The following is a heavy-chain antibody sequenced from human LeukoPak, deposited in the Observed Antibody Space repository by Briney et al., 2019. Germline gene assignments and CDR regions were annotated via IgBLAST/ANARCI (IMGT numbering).Heavy chain of an antibody. CDR2: ISYDGSNK. Sequence: GRSLRLSCAASGFTFSSYAMHWVRQAPGKGLEWVAVISYDGSNKYYADSVKGRFTISRDNSKNTLYLQMNSLRAEDTAVYYCARSRSPGYSSGWSPAHYWGQRTLVTVSS. D-gene: IGHD6-19*01. V-gene: IGHV3-30-3*01. J-gene: IGHJ4*02. CDR1: GFTFSSYA. CDR3: ARSRSPGYSSGWSPAHY.